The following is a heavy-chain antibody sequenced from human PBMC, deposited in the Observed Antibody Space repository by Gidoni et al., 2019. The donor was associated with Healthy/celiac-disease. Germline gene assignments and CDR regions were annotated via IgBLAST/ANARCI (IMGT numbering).Heavy chain of an antibody. D-gene: IGHD1-26*01. CDR1: GYTVTGYY. CDR2: INPNSGGT. CDR3: ARVLVGALKGAFDI. V-gene: IGHV1-2*02. Sequence: QVQRVQSGAEEKKPGASVKVSCKAYGYTVTGYYMHWVRQAPGQGLEWMGWINPNSGGTNYAQKFQGRVTMTRDTSISTAYMELSRLRSDDTAVYYCARVLVGALKGAFDIWGQGTMVTVSS. J-gene: IGHJ3*02.